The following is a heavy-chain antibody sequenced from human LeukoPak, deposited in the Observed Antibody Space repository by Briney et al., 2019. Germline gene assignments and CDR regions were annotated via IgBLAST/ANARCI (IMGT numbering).Heavy chain of an antibody. CDR1: GFTFSSYA. J-gene: IGHJ4*01. Sequence: PGGSLRLSCAASGFTFSSYAMSWVRQAPGKGLEWVSALIGSGVSTSYADSVKGRFTISRDNSKNTLYLHMNSLKAEDTAVYYCARDYGYTPYYFDYWGQGTLVTVSP. V-gene: IGHV3-23*01. CDR3: ARDYGYTPYYFDY. D-gene: IGHD5-18*01. CDR2: LIGSGVST.